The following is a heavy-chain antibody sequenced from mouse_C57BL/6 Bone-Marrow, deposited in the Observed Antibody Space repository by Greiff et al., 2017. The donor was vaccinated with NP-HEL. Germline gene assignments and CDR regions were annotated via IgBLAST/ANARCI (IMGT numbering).Heavy chain of an antibody. V-gene: IGHV5-4*01. Sequence: EVHLVESGGGLVKPGGSLKLSCAASGFTFSSYAMSWVRQTPEKRLEWVATISDGGSYTYYPDNVKGRFTISRDNAKNNLYLPMSHLKSEDTAMDYCARDGTTVVECAYWGQGTLVTVSA. J-gene: IGHJ3*01. CDR2: ISDGGSYT. CDR1: GFTFSSYA. D-gene: IGHD1-1*01. CDR3: ARDGTTVVECAY.